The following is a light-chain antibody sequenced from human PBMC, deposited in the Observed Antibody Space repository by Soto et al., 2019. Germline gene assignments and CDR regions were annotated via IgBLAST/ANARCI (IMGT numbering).Light chain of an antibody. CDR1: QSVAGS. V-gene: IGKV3-20*01. J-gene: IGKJ5*01. CDR3: QQYGSSSIT. CDR2: GAS. Sequence: VLTQSPATPSLPPVSRAILSCRASQSVAGSLAWYQQKPGQAPRLPIYGASSRATGIPDRFSGSGSGTDFTLTISRLEPEDFAVYYCQQYGSSSITFGQGTRLEI.